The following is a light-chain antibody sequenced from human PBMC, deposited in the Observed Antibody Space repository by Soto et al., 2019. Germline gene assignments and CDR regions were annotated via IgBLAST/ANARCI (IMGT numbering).Light chain of an antibody. CDR3: SSYTSSSTRYL. CDR2: DVS. V-gene: IGLV2-14*01. Sequence: SVLPKPASVSGSPGQSITISCTGTSSDVGGYNYVSWYQQHPGKAPKLMIYDVSNRPSGVSNRFSGSKSGNTASLTISGLQAEDEADYYCSSYTSSSTRYLFGTGTKVTVL. J-gene: IGLJ1*01. CDR1: SSDVGGYNY.